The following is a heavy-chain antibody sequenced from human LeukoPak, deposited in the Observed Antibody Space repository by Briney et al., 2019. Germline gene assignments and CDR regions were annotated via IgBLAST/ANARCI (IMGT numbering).Heavy chain of an antibody. Sequence: ASVMVSCKASGYTFTAYYMHWVRQAPGQGLEWMGVIDPSGGSTSYAQRFQDRVTMTSDTSTSTVYMELSSLRSEDTAVYYCARGDGDSDSNGVLMGWFDPWGQGTLVTVSS. CDR1: GYTFTAYY. CDR3: ARGDGDSDSNGVLMGWFDP. CDR2: IDPSGGST. J-gene: IGHJ5*02. V-gene: IGHV1-46*01. D-gene: IGHD3-22*01.